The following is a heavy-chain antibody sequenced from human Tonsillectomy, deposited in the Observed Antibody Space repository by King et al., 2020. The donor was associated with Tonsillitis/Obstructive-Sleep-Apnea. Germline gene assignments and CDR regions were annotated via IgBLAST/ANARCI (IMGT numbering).Heavy chain of an antibody. Sequence: QLVQSGAEVKKPGESLRISCKGSGYSFTSYWISWVRQMPGKGLEWMGRIDPSESYTNYSPSSQGHITISVDKSISTAYLQWSSLKASDTAMYYCARHLRDVYKYAYYYGMDVWGQGTTVTVPS. J-gene: IGHJ6*02. D-gene: IGHD5-24*01. CDR1: GYSFTSYW. CDR3: ARHLRDVYKYAYYYGMDV. V-gene: IGHV5-10-1*01. CDR2: IDPSESYT.